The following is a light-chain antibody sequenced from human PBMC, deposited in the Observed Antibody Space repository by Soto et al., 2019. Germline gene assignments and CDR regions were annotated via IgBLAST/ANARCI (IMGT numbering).Light chain of an antibody. CDR3: QQYGSSPPVT. Sequence: EIGLTQSPGTLSLSPGERATLSCRASQSVSSSYLAWYQQKPGQAPRRLIYGASGRATGIPDRFSGSGSGTAITLTISRLEPEDFAVYYCQQYGSSPPVTFGQGTRLEIK. J-gene: IGKJ5*01. V-gene: IGKV3-20*01. CDR2: GAS. CDR1: QSVSSSY.